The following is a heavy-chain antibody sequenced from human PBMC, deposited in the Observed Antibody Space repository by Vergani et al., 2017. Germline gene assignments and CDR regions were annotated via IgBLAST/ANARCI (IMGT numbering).Heavy chain of an antibody. V-gene: IGHV3-23*04. J-gene: IGHJ4*02. CDR3: AKDGVAWQLVTNFDY. D-gene: IGHD6-6*01. Sequence: EVQLVESGGGLVKPGGSLRLSCAASGFTFSSYSMNWVRQAPGKGLEWVSAISGSGGSTYYADSVKGRFTISRDNSKNTLYLQMNSLRAEDTAVYYCAKDGVAWQLVTNFDYWGQGTLVTVSS. CDR2: ISGSGGST. CDR1: GFTFSSYS.